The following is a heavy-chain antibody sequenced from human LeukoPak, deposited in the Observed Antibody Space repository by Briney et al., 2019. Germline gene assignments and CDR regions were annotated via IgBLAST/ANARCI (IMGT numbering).Heavy chain of an antibody. CDR3: ARDPRIAVAGRSVPSHFDY. J-gene: IGHJ4*02. CDR2: IYYSGST. D-gene: IGHD6-19*01. CDR1: GGSISSYY. Sequence: SETLSLTCTVSGGSISSYYWSWIRQPPGKGLEWIGYIYYSGSTNYNPSLKSRVTISVDTSKNRFSLKLSSVTAADTAVYYCARDPRIAVAGRSVPSHFDYWGQGTLVTVSS. V-gene: IGHV4-59*01.